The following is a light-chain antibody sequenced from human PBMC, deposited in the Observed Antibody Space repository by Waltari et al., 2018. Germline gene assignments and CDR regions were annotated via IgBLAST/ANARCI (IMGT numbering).Light chain of an antibody. V-gene: IGLV1-40*01. J-gene: IGLJ3*02. CDR1: SSNIAAPYD. CDR3: QSYDNSLGGSV. CDR2: DNK. Sequence: QSLLTQPPSVSGAPGQRVTISCTGASSNIAAPYDVHWYQRFPGTAPKLVIYDNKNRPLGVPDRFSGSKSGTSASLAIAGLQPEDEAVYYCQSYDNSLGGSVFGGGTQLTV.